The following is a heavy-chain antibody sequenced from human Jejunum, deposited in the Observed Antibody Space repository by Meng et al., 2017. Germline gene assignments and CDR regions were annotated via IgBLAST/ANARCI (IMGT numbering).Heavy chain of an antibody. CDR1: GGSINTGDYY. CDR2: IYYSGSS. V-gene: IGHV4-30-4*01. D-gene: IGHD2-8*02. Sequence: QVQRQESGPGLVKPSQTLSLTCTVSGGSINTGDYYWSWIRQPPGKGLEWIAYIYYSGSSYSKSSLRSRVIISIDTSKNQFSLILSAVTAADTAVYYCARHPTGGYNYFDYWGQGTLVTVSS. J-gene: IGHJ4*02. CDR3: ARHPTGGYNYFDY.